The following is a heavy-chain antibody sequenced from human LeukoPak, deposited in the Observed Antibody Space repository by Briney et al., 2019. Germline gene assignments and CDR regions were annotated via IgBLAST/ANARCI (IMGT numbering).Heavy chain of an antibody. V-gene: IGHV3-30-3*01. CDR2: ISYDGSNK. J-gene: IGHJ2*01. Sequence: GRSLRLSCAASGFTFSSSAMHWVRQAPAKGLEWVAVISYDGSNKYYADSVKGRFTISRDNTKNTLYLQMNSLRAEDTSVYYCAREGLDWYFDLWGRGTQVTVSS. CDR1: GFTFSSSA. CDR3: AREGLDWYFDL.